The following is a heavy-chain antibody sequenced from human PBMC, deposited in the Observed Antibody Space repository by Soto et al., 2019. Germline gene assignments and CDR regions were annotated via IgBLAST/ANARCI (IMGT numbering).Heavy chain of an antibody. V-gene: IGHV4-4*02. J-gene: IGHJ5*02. Sequence: SETLSLTCAVSGGSISSSNWWSWVRQPPGKGLEWIGEIYHSGSTNYNPSLKSRVTISVDKSKNQFSLKLSSVTAADTAVYYCARDSRIQLWFNWFDPWGQGTLVTVSS. CDR3: ARDSRIQLWFNWFDP. D-gene: IGHD5-18*01. CDR2: IYHSGST. CDR1: GGSISSSNW.